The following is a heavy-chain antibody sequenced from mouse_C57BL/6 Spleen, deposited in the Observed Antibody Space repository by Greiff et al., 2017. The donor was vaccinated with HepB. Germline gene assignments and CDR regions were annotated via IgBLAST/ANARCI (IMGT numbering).Heavy chain of an antibody. CDR1: GFTFSDYY. D-gene: IGHD1-1*01. J-gene: IGHJ2*01. CDR3: ARVPYYYYGSSYIFDY. CDR2: INYDGSST. Sequence: DVMLVESEGGLVQPGSSMKLSCTASGFTFSDYYMAWVRQVPEKGLEWVANINYDGSSTYYLDSLKSRFIISRDNAKNILYLQMSSLKSENTATYYCARVPYYYYGSSYIFDYWGQGTTLTVSS. V-gene: IGHV5-16*01.